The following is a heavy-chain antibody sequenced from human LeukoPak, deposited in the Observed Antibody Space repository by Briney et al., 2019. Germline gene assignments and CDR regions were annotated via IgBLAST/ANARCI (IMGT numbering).Heavy chain of an antibody. CDR3: ARKPVYYYDSSGYYPFDY. D-gene: IGHD3-22*01. CDR1: GGSFSGHY. CDR2: INHSGST. V-gene: IGHV4-34*01. Sequence: SETLSLTCGVYGGSFSGHYWSWIRQPPGKGLEWIGEINHSGSTNYNPSLKSRVTISVDTSKNQFSLKLSSVTAADTAVYYCARKPVYYYDSSGYYPFDYWGQGTLVTVSS. J-gene: IGHJ4*02.